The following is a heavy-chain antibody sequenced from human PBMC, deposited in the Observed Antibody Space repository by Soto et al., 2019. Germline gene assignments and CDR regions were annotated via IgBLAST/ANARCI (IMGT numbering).Heavy chain of an antibody. CDR1: GFTLSSYG. V-gene: IGHV3-30*18. J-gene: IGHJ6*02. CDR3: AKGLRRQWLVPGGMAV. Sequence: GSLRLSCAASGFTLSSYGMHWVRQAPGKGLEWVAVISYDGSNKYYADSVKGRFTISRDNSKNTLYLQMNSLRAEDTAVYYCAKGLRRQWLVPGGMAVWGQGTTVTVSS. CDR2: ISYDGSNK. D-gene: IGHD6-19*01.